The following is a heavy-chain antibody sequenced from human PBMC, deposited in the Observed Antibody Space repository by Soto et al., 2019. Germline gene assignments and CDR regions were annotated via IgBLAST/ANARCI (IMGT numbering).Heavy chain of an antibody. CDR3: ARDEGVAAAGTSWFDP. Sequence: ASVKVSCKASGYTFTSYYMHWVRQAPGQGLEWMGIINPSGGSTSYAQKFQGRVTMTRDTSTSTVYMELSSLRSEDTAVYYCARDEGVAAAGTSWFDPWGQGTLVTVSS. D-gene: IGHD6-13*01. J-gene: IGHJ5*02. V-gene: IGHV1-46*01. CDR2: INPSGGST. CDR1: GYTFTSYY.